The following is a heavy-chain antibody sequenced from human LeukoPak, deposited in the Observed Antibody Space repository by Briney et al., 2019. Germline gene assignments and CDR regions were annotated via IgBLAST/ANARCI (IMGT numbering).Heavy chain of an antibody. V-gene: IGHV3-23*01. D-gene: IGHD5-24*01. CDR2: ISGSGGST. J-gene: IGHJ2*01. CDR1: GFTFSSYA. Sequence: GGSLRLSCAASGFTFSSYAMSWVRQAPGKGLEWVSAISGSGGSTYYADSVKGRFTISKDNSKNTMYLQMNSLRAEDTAVYYCAKGRDVYNYWYFDLWGRGTLVTVSS. CDR3: AKGRDVYNYWYFDL.